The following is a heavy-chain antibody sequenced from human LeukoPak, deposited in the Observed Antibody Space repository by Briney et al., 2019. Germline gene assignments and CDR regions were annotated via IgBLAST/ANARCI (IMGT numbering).Heavy chain of an antibody. CDR3: ARGRYYYGSGSPPFDP. D-gene: IGHD3-10*01. Sequence: PSETLSLTCAVSGGSISSGGYSWSWIRQPPGKGLEWIGYIYHSGSTYYNPSLKSRVTISVDRSKNQFSLKLSSVTAADTAVYYCARGRYYYGSGSPPFDPWGQEPWSPSPQ. V-gene: IGHV4-30-2*01. CDR1: GGSISSGGYS. J-gene: IGHJ5*02. CDR2: IYHSGST.